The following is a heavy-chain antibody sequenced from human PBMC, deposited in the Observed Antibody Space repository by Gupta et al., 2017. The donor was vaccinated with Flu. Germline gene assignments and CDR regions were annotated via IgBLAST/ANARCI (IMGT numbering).Heavy chain of an antibody. CDR2: ISYNGHNQ. D-gene: IGHD2-2*01. Sequence: HWVRQAPGKGLEWVAVISYNGHNQKYGDSVTGRFSVSRDNSKSTVYLQMNNLRSEDTAVYYCARDAWDGGVVPAVLDYYPYTYMDVWGKGTTVTVSS. V-gene: IGHV3-30*03. CDR3: ARDAWDGGVVPAVLDYYPYTYMDV. J-gene: IGHJ6*03.